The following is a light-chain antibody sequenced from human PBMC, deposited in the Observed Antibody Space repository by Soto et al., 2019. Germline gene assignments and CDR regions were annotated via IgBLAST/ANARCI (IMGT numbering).Light chain of an antibody. CDR3: QQSYTST. CDR2: GAS. J-gene: IGKJ5*01. V-gene: IGKV1-39*01. CDR1: QSISRY. Sequence: NQMTQSPSSLSASVGDRVTITCRASQSISRYLNWYQQKPGKAPQLLIYGASSLQSGVPSRFSGSASGIDFTLTISSLQPEDFATYYCQQSYTSTFGQGTRLEIK.